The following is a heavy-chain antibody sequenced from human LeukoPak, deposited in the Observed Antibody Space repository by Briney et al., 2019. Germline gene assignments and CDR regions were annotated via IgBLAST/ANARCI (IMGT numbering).Heavy chain of an antibody. Sequence: AGGSLRLSCAASGFTFSSYATDWVRQAPGKGLEWVSAISGSGGSTHYADSVKGRFTISRDNSRSTLYLQMNSLRAEDTAVYYCSKEYGIAATGTRGDFDYWGQGTLVTVSS. CDR2: ISGSGGST. CDR1: GFTFSSYA. D-gene: IGHD6-13*01. J-gene: IGHJ4*02. V-gene: IGHV3-23*01. CDR3: SKEYGIAATGTRGDFDY.